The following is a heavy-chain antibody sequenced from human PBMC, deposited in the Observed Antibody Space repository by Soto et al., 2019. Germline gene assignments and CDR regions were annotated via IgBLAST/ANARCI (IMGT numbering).Heavy chain of an antibody. CDR3: ASARHIGP. D-gene: IGHD2-21*01. CDR1: GFTFSNYW. V-gene: IGHV3-7*01. J-gene: IGHJ5*02. CDR2: IKQDGSES. Sequence: GSLRLSCAASGFTFSNYWMSWVRQAPGKGLEWVANIKQDGSESNYADSVKGRFTISRDNAENSLYLQMTSLRAEDTAVYYCASARHIGPWGRGTLLTAPQ.